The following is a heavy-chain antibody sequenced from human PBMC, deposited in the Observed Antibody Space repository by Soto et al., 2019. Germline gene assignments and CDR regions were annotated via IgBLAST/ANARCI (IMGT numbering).Heavy chain of an antibody. Sequence: GGSLRLSCSASGFTFSSYSMNWVRQAPGKGLEWVSSISSSSSYIYYADSVKGRFTISRDNAKNSLYLQMNSLRAEDTAVYYCARDHLCRNFDWLLQCRDAFDIWGQGTMVTVSS. J-gene: IGHJ3*02. CDR3: ARDHLCRNFDWLLQCRDAFDI. CDR2: ISSSSSYI. CDR1: GFTFSSYS. D-gene: IGHD3-9*01. V-gene: IGHV3-21*01.